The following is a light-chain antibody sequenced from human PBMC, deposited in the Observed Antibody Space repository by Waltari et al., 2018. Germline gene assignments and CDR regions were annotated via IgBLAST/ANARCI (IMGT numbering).Light chain of an antibody. CDR1: RATLGSNF. V-gene: IGLV1-47*01. CDR2: RNS. J-gene: IGLJ1*01. Sequence: QSVLTQPPPASATPGQRVTISCSGSRATLGSNFLYWYQQFPQTAPKLLIYRNSERPSGVPERFSASKSGTSASLVISGVRSEDEAIYYCASWDDSHYVFGPGTTVTVL. CDR3: ASWDDSHYV.